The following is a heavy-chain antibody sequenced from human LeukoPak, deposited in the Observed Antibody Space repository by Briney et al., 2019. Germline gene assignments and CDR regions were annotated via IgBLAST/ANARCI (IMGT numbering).Heavy chain of an antibody. Sequence: SETLSLTCTVSGGSTTSYDWSCIRQPPGKGLEWIGYIYDSGSTNYHPSLKSRVTISADTSNNQFSLKLTSVTAADTAVYYCARGLRSGYEYPPDYWGQGTLVTVSS. J-gene: IGHJ4*02. CDR1: GGSTTSYD. V-gene: IGHV4-59*08. CDR2: IYDSGST. CDR3: ARGLRSGYEYPPDY. D-gene: IGHD5-12*01.